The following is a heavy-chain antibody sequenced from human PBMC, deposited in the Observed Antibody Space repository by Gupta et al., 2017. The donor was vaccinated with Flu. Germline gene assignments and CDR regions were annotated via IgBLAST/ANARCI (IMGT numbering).Heavy chain of an antibody. CDR1: GFTFSSYS. CDR3: ARERYCSSTSCYSSWFDP. Sequence: EVQLVESGGGLVQPGGSLRLSCAASGFTFSSYSMNWVRQAPGKGLEWVSYISSSSSTIYYADSVKGRFTISRDNAKNSLYLQMNSLRDEDTAVYYCARERYCSSTSCYSSWFDPWGQGTLVTVSS. D-gene: IGHD2-2*01. V-gene: IGHV3-48*02. J-gene: IGHJ5*02. CDR2: ISSSSSTI.